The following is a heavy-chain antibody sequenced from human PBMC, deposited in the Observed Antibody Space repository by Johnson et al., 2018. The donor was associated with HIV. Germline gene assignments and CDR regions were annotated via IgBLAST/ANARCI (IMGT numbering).Heavy chain of an antibody. CDR2: IWYDGSNK. V-gene: IGHV3-30*19. CDR3: ARDGTFGYGDYVGRAFDI. J-gene: IGHJ3*02. D-gene: IGHD4-17*01. CDR1: GFTFSSYG. Sequence: VQLVESGGGVVQPGRSLRLSCAASGFTFSSYGMHWVRQAPGKGLEWVAVIWYDGSNKYYADSVKGRFTISRDNSKNTLYLQMNSLRAEDTAVYYCARDGTFGYGDYVGRAFDIWGQGTMVTVSS.